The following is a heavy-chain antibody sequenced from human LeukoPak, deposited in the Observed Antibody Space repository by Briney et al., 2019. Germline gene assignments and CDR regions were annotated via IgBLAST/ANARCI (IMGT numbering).Heavy chain of an antibody. CDR1: GYTFTGYY. V-gene: IGHV1-2*02. J-gene: IGHJ6*02. CDR2: INPNSGGT. Sequence: ASVKVSCKASGYTFTGYYMHWVRQAPGQGLEWMGWINPNSGGTNYAQKFQGRVTMTRDTSISTAYMELSRLRSDDTAVYYCAAAAPRPPYYYYGMDVWGQGTTVIVSS. CDR3: AAAAPRPPYYYYGMDV. D-gene: IGHD6-13*01.